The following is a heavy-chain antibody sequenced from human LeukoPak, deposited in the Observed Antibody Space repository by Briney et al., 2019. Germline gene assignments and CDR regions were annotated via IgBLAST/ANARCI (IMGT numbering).Heavy chain of an antibody. V-gene: IGHV4-34*01. J-gene: IGHJ5*02. CDR1: GGSFSGYY. CDR2: INHSGST. Sequence: SSETLSLTCAVYGGSFSGYYWSWIRQPPGKGLEWIGEINHSGSTNYNPSLKSRVTISVDTSKNQFSLKLSSVTAADTAVYYCARGRHVWSGYYHWFDPWGQGTLVTVSS. CDR3: ARGRHVWSGYYHWFDP. D-gene: IGHD3-3*01.